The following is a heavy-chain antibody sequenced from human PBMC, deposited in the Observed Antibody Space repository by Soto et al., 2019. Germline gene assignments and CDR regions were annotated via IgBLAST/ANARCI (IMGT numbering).Heavy chain of an antibody. J-gene: IGHJ4*02. CDR2: ISAYNGNT. CDR1: GYTFTSYG. CDR3: ARVTDYYESSGYFDY. Sequence: ASVKVFCKASGYTFTSYGISWVRQAPGQGLEWMGWISAYNGNTNYAQKLQGRVTMTTDTSTSTAYIELRSLRSDDTAVYYCARVTDYYESSGYFDYWGQGTLVTVSS. V-gene: IGHV1-18*01. D-gene: IGHD3-22*01.